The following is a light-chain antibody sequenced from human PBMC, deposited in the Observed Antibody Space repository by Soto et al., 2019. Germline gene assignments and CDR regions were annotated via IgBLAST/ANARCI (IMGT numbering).Light chain of an antibody. CDR1: SSNIGAGYD. CDR3: QSYDRSLSALYV. V-gene: IGLV1-40*01. CDR2: GNT. J-gene: IGLJ1*01. Sequence: QAVVTQPPSVSGAPGQRVTLSCTGSSSNIGAGYDVHWYQQLPGTAPKLLIYGNTNRPSGVPDRFSGSKSGTSVSLAITGLQAEDEADYYCQSYDRSLSALYVFGTGTKLTVL.